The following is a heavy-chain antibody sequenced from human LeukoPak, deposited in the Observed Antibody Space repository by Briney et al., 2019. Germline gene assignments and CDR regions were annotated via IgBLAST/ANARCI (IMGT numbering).Heavy chain of an antibody. V-gene: IGHV4-34*01. J-gene: IGHJ3*02. D-gene: IGHD1-26*01. CDR3: ARDYLRYSGSYRPGDAFDI. CDR2: INHSGST. CDR1: GGSFSGYY. Sequence: PSETLSLTCAVYGGSFSGYYWSWIRQPPGKGLEWIGEINHSGSTNYNPSLKSRVTISVDTSKNQFSLKLSSVTAADTAVYYCARDYLRYSGSYRPGDAFDIWGQGTMVTVSS.